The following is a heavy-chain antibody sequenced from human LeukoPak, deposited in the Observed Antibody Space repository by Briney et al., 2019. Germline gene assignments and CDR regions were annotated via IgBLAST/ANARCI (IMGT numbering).Heavy chain of an antibody. CDR1: GGSISSYY. Sequence: PSETLSLTCSVSGGSISSYYWSWVRQPPGKGLEWVGNIYYTGSTNYNPSLKSRVIISIDTTKNQFSLHLSSVTAADTAVYYCAALGDYAVFGLDYWGQGTLVTVSS. D-gene: IGHD4-17*01. CDR3: AALGDYAVFGLDY. V-gene: IGHV4-59*08. J-gene: IGHJ4*02. CDR2: IYYTGST.